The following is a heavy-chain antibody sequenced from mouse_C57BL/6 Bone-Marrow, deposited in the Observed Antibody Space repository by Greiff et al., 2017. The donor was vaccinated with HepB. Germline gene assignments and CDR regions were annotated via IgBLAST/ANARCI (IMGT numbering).Heavy chain of an antibody. Sequence: VQLQQSGAELVRPGASVTLSCKASGYTFTDYEMHWVKQTPVHGLEWIGAIDPEPGGTAYNQKFKGKAILTADKSSSTAYMELRSLTSEDSAVYYCTRDGSSPAWFAYWGQGTLVTVSA. V-gene: IGHV1-15*01. CDR3: TRDGSSPAWFAY. CDR2: IDPEPGGT. CDR1: GYTFTDYE. J-gene: IGHJ3*01. D-gene: IGHD1-1*01.